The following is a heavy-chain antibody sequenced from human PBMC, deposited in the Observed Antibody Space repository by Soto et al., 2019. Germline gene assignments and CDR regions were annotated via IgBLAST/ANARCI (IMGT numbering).Heavy chain of an antibody. D-gene: IGHD2-2*01. V-gene: IGHV3-30-3*01. CDR1: GFTFSSYA. CDR2: ISYDGSNK. J-gene: IGHJ4*02. Sequence: GGSLRLSCAASGFTFSSYAMHWVRQAPGKGLEWVAVISYDGSNKYYADSVKGRFTISRDNSKNTLYLQMNSLRAEDTAVYYCAMLGYCSSTSCYHFDYWGQGTLVTVSS. CDR3: AMLGYCSSTSCYHFDY.